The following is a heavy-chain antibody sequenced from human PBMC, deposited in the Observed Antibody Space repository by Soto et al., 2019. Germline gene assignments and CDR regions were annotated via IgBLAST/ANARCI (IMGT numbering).Heavy chain of an antibody. Sequence: GGSLRLSCAASGFTFSSYGMHWFRQAPGKGLEWVAVIWHDGSNKYYADSVKGRFTISRDNSKNTLYLQMNSLRAEDTAVYYCAREFEMATMSIPPEDYYYYYGMDVWGQGTTVTVS. D-gene: IGHD5-12*01. CDR2: IWHDGSNK. CDR3: AREFEMATMSIPPEDYYYYYGMDV. J-gene: IGHJ6*02. V-gene: IGHV3-33*01. CDR1: GFTFSSYG.